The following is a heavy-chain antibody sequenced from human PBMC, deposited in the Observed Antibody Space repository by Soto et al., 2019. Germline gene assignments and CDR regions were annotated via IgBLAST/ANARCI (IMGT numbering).Heavy chain of an antibody. V-gene: IGHV4-34*01. Sequence: SETLSLTCAVYGGSFSGYYWSWIRQPPGKGLEWIGEINHSGSTNYNPSLKSRVTISVDTSKNQFSLKLSSVTAADTAVYYCARATIFGVVDSWFDPWGQGTLVTVS. CDR3: ARATIFGVVDSWFDP. CDR1: GGSFSGYY. D-gene: IGHD3-3*01. CDR2: INHSGST. J-gene: IGHJ5*02.